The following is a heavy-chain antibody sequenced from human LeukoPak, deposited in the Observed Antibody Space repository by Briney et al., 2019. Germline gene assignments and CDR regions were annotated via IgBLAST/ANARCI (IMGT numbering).Heavy chain of an antibody. CDR3: ARVLYSGYDYPSDY. Sequence: GGSLRLSCAASGFTFDDYGMSWVRQAPGKGLEWVSGINWNGGSTGYADSVKGRFTISRDNAKNSLYLQMNSLRAEDTALYYCARVLYSGYDYPSDYWGQGTLVTVSS. D-gene: IGHD5-12*01. CDR1: GFTFDDYG. J-gene: IGHJ4*02. V-gene: IGHV3-20*04. CDR2: INWNGGST.